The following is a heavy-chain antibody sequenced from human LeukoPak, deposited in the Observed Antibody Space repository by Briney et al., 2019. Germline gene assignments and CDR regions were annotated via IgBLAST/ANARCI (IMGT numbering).Heavy chain of an antibody. CDR2: ISSSTSYI. CDR3: ARTPYYDYVWGSYRLIYYYYYYMDV. V-gene: IGHV3-21*01. Sequence: GGSLRLSCAASGFIFSTYSMNWVRQAPGKGLEWVSSISSSTSYIYYADSVKGRFTISRDNAKNSLYLQMNSLRAEDTAVYYCARTPYYDYVWGSYRLIYYYYYYMDVWGKGTAVTVSS. CDR1: GFIFSTYS. D-gene: IGHD3-16*02. J-gene: IGHJ6*03.